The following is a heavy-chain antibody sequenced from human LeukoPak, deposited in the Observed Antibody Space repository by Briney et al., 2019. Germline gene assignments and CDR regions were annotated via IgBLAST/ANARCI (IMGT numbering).Heavy chain of an antibody. J-gene: IGHJ4*02. V-gene: IGHV1-18*01. CDR2: ISAYNGNT. CDR3: ATGLPYVVVPAAKGPLDY. CDR1: GYTFTSYG. Sequence: ASVKVSCKASGYTFTSYGISWVRQAPGQGLEWMGWISAYNGNTNYAQKLQGRVTMTTDTSTSTAYMELRSLRSDDTAVYYCATGLPYVVVPAAKGPLDYWGQGTLVTVSS. D-gene: IGHD2-2*01.